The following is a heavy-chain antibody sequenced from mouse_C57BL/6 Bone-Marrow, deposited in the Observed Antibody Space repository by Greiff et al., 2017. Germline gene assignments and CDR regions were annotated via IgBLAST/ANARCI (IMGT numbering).Heavy chain of an antibody. D-gene: IGHD2-2*01. Sequence: EVQLQQSGPVLVKPGASVKMSCKASGYTFTDYYMNWVKQSHGKSLEWIGVINPYNGGTSYNQKFKGKATLTVDKSSSTAYMELNSLTSEDSAVYYCASGYDEDGFDYWGQGTTLTVSS. J-gene: IGHJ2*01. CDR2: INPYNGGT. V-gene: IGHV1-19*01. CDR1: GYTFTDYY. CDR3: ASGYDEDGFDY.